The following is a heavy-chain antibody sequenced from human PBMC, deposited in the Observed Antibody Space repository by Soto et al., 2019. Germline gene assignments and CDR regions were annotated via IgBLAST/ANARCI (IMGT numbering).Heavy chain of an antibody. CDR3: EREENAWPLAYGLDV. V-gene: IGHV3-21*01. Sequence: PGGSLRLSCAASRFSFSTYSMNWVRQAPGKGLEWVSSISSRGDTYYADSVKGRFTISRDNAKNSVSLQMDSLRAEDAAVYYCEREENAWPLAYGLDVWGQGPTVTVSS. CDR1: RFSFSTYS. D-gene: IGHD2-2*01. J-gene: IGHJ6*02. CDR2: ISSRGDT.